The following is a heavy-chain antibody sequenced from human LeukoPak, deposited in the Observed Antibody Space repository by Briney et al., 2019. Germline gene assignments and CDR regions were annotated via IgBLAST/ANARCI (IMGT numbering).Heavy chain of an antibody. J-gene: IGHJ5*02. D-gene: IGHD1-26*01. CDR1: GGSISSYY. Sequence: SSETLSLTCTVSGGSISSYYWSWIRQFPGKGLEWIGHIYYSGSTNYNPSLKSRVTISVDTSKNQFSLKLSSVTAADTAVYYCARGHYRGTYPLHWFDPWGQGTLVTVSS. CDR3: ARGHYRGTYPLHWFDP. V-gene: IGHV4-59*01. CDR2: IYYSGST.